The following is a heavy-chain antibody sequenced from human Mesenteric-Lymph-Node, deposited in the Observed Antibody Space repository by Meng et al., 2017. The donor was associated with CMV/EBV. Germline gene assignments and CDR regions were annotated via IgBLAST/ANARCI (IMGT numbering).Heavy chain of an antibody. J-gene: IGHJ6*02. CDR3: ARGTAARRNYYYCGMDV. Sequence: KVSCKASGGTFSSYAISWVRQAPGQGLAWMGGIIPILGIANYAQKFQGRVTITADKSTSTAYMELSSLRSEDTAVYYCARGTAARRNYYYCGMDVWGQGTTVTVSS. V-gene: IGHV1-69*10. CDR1: GGTFSSYA. D-gene: IGHD6-6*01. CDR2: IIPILGIA.